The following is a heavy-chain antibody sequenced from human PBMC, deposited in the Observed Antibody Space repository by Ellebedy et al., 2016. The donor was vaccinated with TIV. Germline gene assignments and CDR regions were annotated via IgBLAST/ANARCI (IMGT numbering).Heavy chain of an antibody. D-gene: IGHD1-1*01. V-gene: IGHV4-4*02. Sequence: SETLSLTCAVSGGSISSSNWWSWVRQPPGKGLEWIGEIYHSGSTNYNPSLKSRVTISVDTSKNQFSLNLSSVTAADTAVYYCARERHYGMDVWGQGTTVTVSS. J-gene: IGHJ6*02. CDR1: GGSISSSNW. CDR2: IYHSGST. CDR3: ARERHYGMDV.